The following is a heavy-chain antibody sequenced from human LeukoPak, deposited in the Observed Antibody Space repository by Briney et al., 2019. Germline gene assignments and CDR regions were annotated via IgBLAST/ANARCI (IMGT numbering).Heavy chain of an antibody. V-gene: IGHV3-23*01. CDR1: GFTFSSYA. CDR3: TTREDTAMVAFDY. D-gene: IGHD5-18*01. Sequence: PGGSLRLSCAASGFTFSSYAMSWVRQAPGKGLQWVSSISGIGATTYYADSVKGRFTISRDDSKNTAYLQMNSLKTEDTAVYYCTTREDTAMVAFDYWGRGTLVTVSS. CDR2: ISGIGATT. J-gene: IGHJ4*02.